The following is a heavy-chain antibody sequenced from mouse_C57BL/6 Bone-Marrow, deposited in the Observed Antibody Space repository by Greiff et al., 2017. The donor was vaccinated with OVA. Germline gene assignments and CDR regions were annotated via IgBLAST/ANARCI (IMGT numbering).Heavy chain of an antibody. D-gene: IGHD2-1*01. Sequence: EVQLQESGPGLVKPSQSLSLTCSVTGYSITSGYYWNWIRQFPGNKLEWMGYISYDGSNNYNPSLKNRISITRDTSKNQFFLKLNSVTTEDTATYYCARGVYYGNYYFDYWGQGTTLTVSS. J-gene: IGHJ2*01. CDR3: ARGVYYGNYYFDY. V-gene: IGHV3-6*01. CDR2: ISYDGSN. CDR1: GYSITSGYY.